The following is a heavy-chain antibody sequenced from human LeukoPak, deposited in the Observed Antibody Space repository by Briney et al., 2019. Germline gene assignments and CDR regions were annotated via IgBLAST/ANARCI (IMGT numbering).Heavy chain of an antibody. D-gene: IGHD1-1*01. V-gene: IGHV1-18*01. Sequence: VKVSCKASGYTFTSYGISWVRQAPGQGLEWMGWISAYNAHTNYAQNLQARVTMTTDTSASTAYMELRSLRSDDTAVYYCARGFSDDVGYYYYYYMDVWGKGTTVTVSS. CDR1: GYTFTSYG. J-gene: IGHJ6*03. CDR3: ARGFSDDVGYYYYYYMDV. CDR2: ISAYNAHT.